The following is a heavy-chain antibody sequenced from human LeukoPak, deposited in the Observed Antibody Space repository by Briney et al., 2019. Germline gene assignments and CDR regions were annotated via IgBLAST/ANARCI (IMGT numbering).Heavy chain of an antibody. V-gene: IGHV1-2*02. J-gene: IGHJ4*02. Sequence: ASVKVSCKASGYTFTGYYMHWVRQAPGQGLEWMGWINPNSGGTNYAQKLQGRVTMTTDTSTSTAYMELRSLRSDDTAVYYCARVGLRFLEWLSPPGYWGQGTLVTVSS. D-gene: IGHD3-3*01. CDR3: ARVGLRFLEWLSPPGY. CDR2: INPNSGGT. CDR1: GYTFTGYY.